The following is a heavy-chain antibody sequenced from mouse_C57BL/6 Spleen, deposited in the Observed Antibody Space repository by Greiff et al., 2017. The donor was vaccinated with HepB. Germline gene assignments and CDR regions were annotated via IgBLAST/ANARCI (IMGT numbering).Heavy chain of an antibody. Sequence: VMLVESGPELVKPGASVKISCKASGYAFSSSWMNWVKQRPGKGLEWIGRIYPGDGDTNYNGKFKGKATLTADKSSSTAYMQLSSLTSEDSAVYFCARGGYSNSYSDYWGQGTTLTVSS. J-gene: IGHJ2*01. V-gene: IGHV1-82*01. CDR1: GYAFSSSW. CDR3: ARGGYSNSYSDY. D-gene: IGHD2-5*01. CDR2: IYPGDGDT.